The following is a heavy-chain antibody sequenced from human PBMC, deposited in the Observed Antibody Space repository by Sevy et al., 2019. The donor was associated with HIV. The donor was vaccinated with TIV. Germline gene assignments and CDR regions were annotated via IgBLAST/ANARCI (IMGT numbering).Heavy chain of an antibody. V-gene: IGHV3-49*03. CDR1: GFTFGDYA. J-gene: IGHJ5*02. CDR2: IRSKAYGGQT. Sequence: GGSLRLSCTASGFTFGDYAMSWFRQAPGKGLEWVGFIRSKAYGGQTEYAASVKGRFTISRDDSKSIAYLQMNSLKTEDTAVYYCTMAIFGVVIIHWFDPWGQGTLVTVSS. CDR3: TMAIFGVVIIHWFDP. D-gene: IGHD3-3*01.